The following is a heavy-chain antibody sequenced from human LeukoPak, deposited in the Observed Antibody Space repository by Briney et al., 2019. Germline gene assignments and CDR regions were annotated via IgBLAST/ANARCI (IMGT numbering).Heavy chain of an antibody. CDR1: GGSFSGYY. V-gene: IGHV4-34*01. D-gene: IGHD6-13*01. CDR2: INHSGRT. Sequence: SETLSLTCAVYGGSFSGYYWSWIRQPPGKGPEWIGEINHSGRTNYNPSLKSRVTISVDTSKHQFSLKLSSVTAADTAVYYCVRHVPPRQLSAGLDYWGQGTLVTVSS. CDR3: VRHVPPRQLSAGLDY. J-gene: IGHJ4*02.